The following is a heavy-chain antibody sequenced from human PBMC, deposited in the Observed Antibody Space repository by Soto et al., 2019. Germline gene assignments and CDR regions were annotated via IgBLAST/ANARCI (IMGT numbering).Heavy chain of an antibody. J-gene: IGHJ4*02. Sequence: EVQLVESGGGLVQPGGSLRLSCAATGFTFSTYWMHWVRQGPGKGLVWVSRISTDGSSTTYADSVKGRFTISGDNAKTPLYLQLNSPRAADTAVYYCARATDSHYPFDYWGQGSRVTGPS. D-gene: IGHD3-22*01. CDR2: ISTDGSST. CDR1: GFTFSTYW. V-gene: IGHV3-74*01. CDR3: ARATDSHYPFDY.